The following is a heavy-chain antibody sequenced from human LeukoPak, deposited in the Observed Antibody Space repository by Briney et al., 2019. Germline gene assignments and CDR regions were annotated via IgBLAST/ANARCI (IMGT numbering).Heavy chain of an antibody. V-gene: IGHV3-21*01. Sequence: PGRSLRLSCAGSGFTFSKFSLNWVRQAPGKGLEWVSSITSNGSKTFHSDVLMGRFTISRDNAKNSLYLQMSGLRAEDTAVYYCTRAIRATGTDYWGQGTLVTVSS. CDR3: TRAIRATGTDY. CDR2: ITSNGSKT. CDR1: GFTFSKFS. D-gene: IGHD6-13*01. J-gene: IGHJ4*02.